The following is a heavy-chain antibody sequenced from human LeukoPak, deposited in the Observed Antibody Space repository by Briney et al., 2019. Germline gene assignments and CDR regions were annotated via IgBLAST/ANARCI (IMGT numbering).Heavy chain of an antibody. CDR1: GGSITNTNY. D-gene: IGHD6-6*01. CDR2: VNLQGST. J-gene: IGHJ4*02. V-gene: IGHV4-4*02. Sequence: PSETLSLTCGVSGGSITNTNYWTWVRQPPGKGLEWIGEVNLQGSTNYNPSLMGRVAISVDTSENHISLQLTSVTAADTAVYYCAREGRPYRPREYSGRGNVDSVSS. CDR3: AREGRPYRPREY.